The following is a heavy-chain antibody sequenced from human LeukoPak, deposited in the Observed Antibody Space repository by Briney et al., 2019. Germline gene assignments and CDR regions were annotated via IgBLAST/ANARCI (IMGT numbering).Heavy chain of an antibody. CDR3: ARGRPLDY. CDR2: INQGGSGN. V-gene: IGHV3-7*01. Sequence: GGSLRLSCGFSGFTFSSYWMSWVRQAPGKGLEWVANINQGGSGNYYVDSVKGRFTISRDNAKNSLYLQMNSLRVEDTAVYYCARGRPLDYWGQGTLVTVSS. J-gene: IGHJ4*02. CDR1: GFTFSSYW.